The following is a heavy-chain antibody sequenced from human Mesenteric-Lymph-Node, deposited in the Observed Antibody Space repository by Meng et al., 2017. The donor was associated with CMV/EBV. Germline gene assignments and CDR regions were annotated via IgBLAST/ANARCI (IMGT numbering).Heavy chain of an antibody. CDR3: ARDCSSTSCYDY. Sequence: SVKVSCKAYGGDFRSFSISWVRQAPGQGPEWMGGVIPIFGTANSAQKFQGRVTMTRDTSTSTVYMELSSLRSEDTAVYYCARDCSSTSCYDYWGQGTLVTVSS. V-gene: IGHV1-69*05. CDR1: GGDFRSFS. D-gene: IGHD2-2*01. J-gene: IGHJ4*02. CDR2: VIPIFGTA.